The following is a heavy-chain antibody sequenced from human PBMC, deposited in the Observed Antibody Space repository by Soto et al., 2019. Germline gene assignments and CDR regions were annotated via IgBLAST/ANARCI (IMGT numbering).Heavy chain of an antibody. CDR1: GYTFTNYD. CDR3: TTEYYYGSGSPDY. CDR2: VNPNSGYT. V-gene: IGHV1-8*01. D-gene: IGHD3-10*01. Sequence: ASVKVSCKASGYTFTNYDITWVRQAAGQGLEWVGWVNPNSGYTAYAQKFVGRVTMTRNTPLRTAYMELNSLKTEDTAVYYCTTEYYYGSGSPDYWGQGTLVTVSS. J-gene: IGHJ4*02.